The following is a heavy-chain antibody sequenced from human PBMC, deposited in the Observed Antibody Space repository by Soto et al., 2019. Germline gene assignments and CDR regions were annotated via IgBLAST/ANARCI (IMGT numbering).Heavy chain of an antibody. J-gene: IGHJ6*02. D-gene: IGHD1-26*01. V-gene: IGHV1-69*06. Sequence: GASVKVSCKASGGTFSSYAISWVRQAPGQGLEWMGGIIPIFGTTNYARRFQGRVTITADKSTSTAYMELRSPRSEDTAVYYCARGTRSGSYYYYGLDVWGQGTTVTVSS. CDR2: IIPIFGTT. CDR3: ARGTRSGSYYYYGLDV. CDR1: GGTFSSYA.